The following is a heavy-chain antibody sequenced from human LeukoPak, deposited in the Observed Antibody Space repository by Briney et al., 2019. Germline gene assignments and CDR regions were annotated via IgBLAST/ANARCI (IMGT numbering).Heavy chain of an antibody. V-gene: IGHV3-74*01. J-gene: IGHJ4*02. CDR1: GFTFSSNL. Sequence: AGGSLRLSCAASGFTFSSNLMHWVRQGPGKGLVWVSHINSDGSTIRYADSVKGRFTISRDNAKNTLYLQMNSLRAEDTAVYFCARDFSGAIDYWGQGTQVTVSS. CDR3: ARDFSGAIDY. D-gene: IGHD3-10*01. CDR2: INSDGSTI.